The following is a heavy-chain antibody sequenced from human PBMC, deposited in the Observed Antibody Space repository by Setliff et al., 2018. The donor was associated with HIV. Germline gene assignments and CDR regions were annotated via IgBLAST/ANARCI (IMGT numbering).Heavy chain of an antibody. CDR1: GGTFSSYP. Sequence: SVKVSCKASGGTFSSYPISWVRQAPGQGLEWMGGIIPIFGTTHYAQKFQGRVTVTADESTSTAYMQLSSLRSDDTAVYYCARGRNYDSSGYGDYYYYMDVWGKGTTVTVPS. V-gene: IGHV1-69*13. CDR3: ARGRNYDSSGYGDYYYYMDV. J-gene: IGHJ6*03. D-gene: IGHD3-22*01. CDR2: IIPIFGTT.